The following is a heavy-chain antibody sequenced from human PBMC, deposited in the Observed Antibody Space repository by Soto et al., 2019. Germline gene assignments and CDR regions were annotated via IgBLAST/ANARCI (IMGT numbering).Heavy chain of an antibody. V-gene: IGHV3-33*01. CDR3: ARDSAGDVFDI. CDR1: GFTFSNSV. CDR2: IWYDGTSQ. D-gene: IGHD6-13*01. Sequence: GGSLRLSCAASGFTFSNSVMHWVRQAPGKGLEWVAFIWYDGTSQYYERSVEGRFTISRDNSRDTLYLQMNSLRVEDTAVYYCARDSAGDVFDIWGQGTMVTVSS. J-gene: IGHJ3*02.